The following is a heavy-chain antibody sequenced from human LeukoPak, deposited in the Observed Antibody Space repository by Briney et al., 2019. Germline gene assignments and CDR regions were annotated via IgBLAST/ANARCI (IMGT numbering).Heavy chain of an antibody. CDR3: AKDLGPRSGYYFHMVAFDI. J-gene: IGHJ3*02. CDR1: GFTFDDYA. Sequence: GGSLRLSCAASGFTFDDYAMHWVRQAPGKGLEGVSGISWNSGSIGYADSVKGRFTISRDNAKNSLYLQMNSLRAEDTALYYCAKDLGPRSGYYFHMVAFDIWGQGTMVTVSS. CDR2: ISWNSGSI. D-gene: IGHD3-22*01. V-gene: IGHV3-9*01.